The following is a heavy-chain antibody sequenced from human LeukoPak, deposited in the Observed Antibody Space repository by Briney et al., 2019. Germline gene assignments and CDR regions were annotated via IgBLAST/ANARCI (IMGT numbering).Heavy chain of an antibody. V-gene: IGHV4-59*01. J-gene: IGHJ3*02. CDR1: GGSISSYY. D-gene: IGHD3-22*01. CDR3: ARGGYYYDSSGYWGAFDI. Sequence: KPSETLSLTCTVSGGSISSYYWSWIRQPPGKRLEWIGHIYYSGSTNYNPSLKSRVTISVDTSKNQFSLKLGSVTAADTAVYYCARGGYYYDSSGYWGAFDIWGQGTMVTVSS. CDR2: IYYSGST.